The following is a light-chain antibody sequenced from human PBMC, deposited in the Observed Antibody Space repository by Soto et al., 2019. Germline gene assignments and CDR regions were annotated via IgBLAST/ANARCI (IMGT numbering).Light chain of an antibody. CDR1: QSINSY. Sequence: DIQMTQSPSSLSASVGDRVTITCRASQSINSYLNWYQQKPGKAPKLLIYAASSLQSGVPSRFSGSGSGTDFTLTISSLQPEDFATYYCQQSYSGPLFAQGTKVDIK. V-gene: IGKV1-39*01. CDR2: AAS. CDR3: QQSYSGPL. J-gene: IGKJ2*01.